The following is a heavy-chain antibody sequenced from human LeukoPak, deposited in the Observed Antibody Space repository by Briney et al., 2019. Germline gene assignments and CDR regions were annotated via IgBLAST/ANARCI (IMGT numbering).Heavy chain of an antibody. Sequence: QPGGSLRLSCAASGFTFSDHYMSWVRQAPGKGLEWVSVIYSGGSTYYADSVKGRFTISRDNSKNTLYLQMNSLRAEDTAVYYCARDFDYWGQGTLVTVSS. CDR1: GFTFSDHY. J-gene: IGHJ4*02. CDR2: IYSGGST. CDR3: ARDFDY. V-gene: IGHV3-53*01.